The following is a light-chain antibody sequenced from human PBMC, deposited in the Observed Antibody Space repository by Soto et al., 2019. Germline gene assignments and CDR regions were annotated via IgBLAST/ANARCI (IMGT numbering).Light chain of an antibody. CDR1: SSDVGGFNY. CDR2: EVI. CDR3: SSYTGSSTVV. Sequence: QSALTQHASVSGSPGQSITISCTGTSSDVGGFNYVSWYQQHPGKAPKLMIYEVINRPSGVSNRFSGSKSGNTASLTISGLQAEDEAEYYCSSYTGSSTVVVGGGTKLTVL. V-gene: IGLV2-14*01. J-gene: IGLJ3*02.